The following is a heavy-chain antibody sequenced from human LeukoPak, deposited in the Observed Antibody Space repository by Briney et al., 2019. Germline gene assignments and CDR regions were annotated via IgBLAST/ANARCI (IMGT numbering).Heavy chain of an antibody. J-gene: IGHJ4*02. CDR3: AREDWYYLDY. D-gene: IGHD2-21*01. CDR2: ISGDGRNI. CDR1: GFTFSSYW. V-gene: IGHV3-74*01. Sequence: GGSLRLSCVASGFTFSSYWMHWVRQDPRKGLVWVSRISGDGRNINYADSVRGRFTISRDNAKNTLYLQMNSLRAEDTAVYYCAREDWYYLDYWGQGTLVTVSS.